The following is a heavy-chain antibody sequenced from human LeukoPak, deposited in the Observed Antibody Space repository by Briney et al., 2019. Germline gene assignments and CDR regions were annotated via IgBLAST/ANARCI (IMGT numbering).Heavy chain of an antibody. CDR2: IYSDGGT. CDR3: ARDSNGPAF. J-gene: IGHJ4*02. D-gene: IGHD6-19*01. CDR1: GFTVSNSY. Sequence: GGSLRLSCVASGFTVSNSYMSWVRQAPGRGLEWVSVIYSDGGTFYSDSVKGRFTISRDYSKSTLYLQMTSLRADDTAVYYCARDSNGPAFWGQGTLVTVSS. V-gene: IGHV3-53*01.